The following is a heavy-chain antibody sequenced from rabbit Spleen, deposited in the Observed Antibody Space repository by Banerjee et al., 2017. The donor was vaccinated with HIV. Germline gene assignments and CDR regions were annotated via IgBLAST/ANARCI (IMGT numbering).Heavy chain of an antibody. CDR2: IYAGSGGT. J-gene: IGHJ6*01. CDR1: GFSFSDRDV. D-gene: IGHD8-1*01. CDR3: ARDTGSSFSSYGMDL. V-gene: IGHV1S45*01. Sequence: QEQLEESGGGLVKPEGSLTLTCKASGFSFSDRDVMCWVRQAPGKGLEWIGCIYAGSGGTYYASWAKGRFTISKTSSTVDLQMTSLTAADTATYFCARDTGSSFSSYGMDLWGPGTLVTVS.